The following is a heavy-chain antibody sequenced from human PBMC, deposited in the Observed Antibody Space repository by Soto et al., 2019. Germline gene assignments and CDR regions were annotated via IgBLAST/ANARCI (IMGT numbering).Heavy chain of an antibody. J-gene: IGHJ5*02. CDR3: ARYGTDITRTIWFDP. V-gene: IGHV4-59*01. CDR1: GGSISSYY. D-gene: IGHD1-7*01. Sequence: SETLSLTCTVSGGSISSYYWSWIRQPPGKGLEWIGYIYYSGSTNYNPSLKSRVTISVDTSKNQFSLKLSSVTAADTAVYYCARYGTDITRTIWFDPWGQGTLVTVSS. CDR2: IYYSGST.